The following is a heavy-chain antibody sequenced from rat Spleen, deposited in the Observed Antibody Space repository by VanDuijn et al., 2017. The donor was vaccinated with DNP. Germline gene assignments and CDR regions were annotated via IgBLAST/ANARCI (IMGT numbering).Heavy chain of an antibody. CDR1: GYSITSNY. V-gene: IGHV3-1*01. Sequence: EVQLQESGPGLVKPSQSLSLTCSVTGYSITSNYWAWIRKFPGNKMEWIGHISYSGSTSYNPSLKSRISITRDTSKNQFFLQLNSVTTEDTATYYCARNYGYNSLYAMDAWGQGTSVTVSS. CDR2: ISYSGST. D-gene: IGHD1-9*01. J-gene: IGHJ4*01. CDR3: ARNYGYNSLYAMDA.